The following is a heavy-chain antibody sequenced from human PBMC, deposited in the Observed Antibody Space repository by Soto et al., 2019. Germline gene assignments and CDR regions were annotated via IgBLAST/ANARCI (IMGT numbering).Heavy chain of an antibody. D-gene: IGHD1-7*01. CDR3: ARDTGTGYYGMDV. J-gene: IGHJ6*02. V-gene: IGHV1-69*13. Sequence: GASVKVSCKASGYTFTSYGISWVRQAPGQGLEWMGGIIPIFGTANYAQKFQGRVTITADESTSTAYMELSSLRSEDTAVYYCARDTGTGYYGMDVWGQGTTVTVSS. CDR2: IIPIFGTA. CDR1: GYTFTSYG.